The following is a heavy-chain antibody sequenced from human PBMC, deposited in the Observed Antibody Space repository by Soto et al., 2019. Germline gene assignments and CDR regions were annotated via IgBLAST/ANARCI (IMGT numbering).Heavy chain of an antibody. CDR2: ISGSGSST. CDR1: GSTFSSYT. CDR3: AKAWGIDY. Sequence: EVQLLESGGGLVEPGGSRRLSFAASGSTFSSYTMSWVGQAPGKGLEWVSTISGSGSSTYSADSVKGRFTISRDNSKNTLYLQMNSLRVEDTAIYYCAKAWGIDYWGQGTLVTVSS. V-gene: IGHV3-23*01. J-gene: IGHJ4*02. D-gene: IGHD7-27*01.